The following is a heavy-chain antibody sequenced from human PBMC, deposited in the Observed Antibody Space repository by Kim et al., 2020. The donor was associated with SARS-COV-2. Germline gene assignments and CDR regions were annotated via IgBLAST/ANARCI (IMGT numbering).Heavy chain of an antibody. CDR2: INPNSGGT. CDR1: GYTFTGYY. CDR3: ARDPSIVGATKTSSDI. Sequence: ASVKVSCKASGYTFTGYYMHWVRQAPGQGLEWMGWINPNSGGTNYAQKFQGRVTMTRDTSISTAYMELSRLRSDDTAVYYCARDPSIVGATKTSSDIWGQGSMVTVSS. D-gene: IGHD1-26*01. J-gene: IGHJ3*02. V-gene: IGHV1-2*02.